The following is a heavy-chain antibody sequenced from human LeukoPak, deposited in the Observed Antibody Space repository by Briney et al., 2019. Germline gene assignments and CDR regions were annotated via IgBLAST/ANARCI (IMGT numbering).Heavy chain of an antibody. CDR3: ARGRGVLDY. CDR2: INHSGST. CDR1: GGSFSGYY. Sequence: TETLSLTCAVYGGSFSGYYWSWIRQPPGKGLEWIGEINHSGSTNYNPSLKSRVTISVDTSKNQFSLKLSSVTAADTAVYYCARGRGVLDYWGQGTLVTVSS. V-gene: IGHV4-34*01. J-gene: IGHJ4*02. D-gene: IGHD3-10*01.